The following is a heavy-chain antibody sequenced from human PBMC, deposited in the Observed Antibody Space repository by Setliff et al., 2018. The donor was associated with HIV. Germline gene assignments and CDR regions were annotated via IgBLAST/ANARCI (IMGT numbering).Heavy chain of an antibody. Sequence: GGSLRLSCSASGFTFSGSALHWVRQASGKGLEWVGRIKTKPNSYATAHAESVKGRFTISRDDSQSTAYLQMNSLRTEDTAVYFCAVSPDGDCATTECANWFDPWGQGTQVTVS. CDR1: GFTFSGSA. CDR2: IKTKPNSYAT. V-gene: IGHV3-73*01. D-gene: IGHD4-17*01. CDR3: AVSPDGDCATTECANWFDP. J-gene: IGHJ5*02.